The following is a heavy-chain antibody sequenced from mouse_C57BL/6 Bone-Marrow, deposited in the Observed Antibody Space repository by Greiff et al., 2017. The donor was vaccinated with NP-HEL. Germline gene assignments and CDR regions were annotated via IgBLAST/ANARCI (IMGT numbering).Heavy chain of an antibody. CDR3: AIYGYAWFAY. V-gene: IGHV1-59*01. CDR1: GYTFTSYW. CDR2: IDPSDSYT. D-gene: IGHD2-2*01. Sequence: QVHVKQSGAELVRPGTSVKLSCKASGYTFTSYWMHWVKQRPGQGLEWIGVIDPSDSYTNYNQKFKGKATLTVDTSSSTAYMQLSSLTSEDSAVYYCAIYGYAWFAYWGQGTLVTVSA. J-gene: IGHJ3*01.